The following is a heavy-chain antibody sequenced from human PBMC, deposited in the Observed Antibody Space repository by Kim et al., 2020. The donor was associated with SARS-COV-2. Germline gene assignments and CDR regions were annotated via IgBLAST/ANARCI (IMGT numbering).Heavy chain of an antibody. J-gene: IGHJ3*02. CDR1: GGSFSNYG. D-gene: IGHD3-3*02. V-gene: IGHV1-69*05. CDR2: IIPLIGKA. CDR3: ARDGIFGTMSLTDPFDI. Sequence: SVKVSCKASGGSFSNYGISWVRQAPGQGLEWMGGIIPLIGKANYAQKFHGRVTVSKDASMSTAYMELGSLTFDDTALYYCARDGIFGTMSLTDPFDI.